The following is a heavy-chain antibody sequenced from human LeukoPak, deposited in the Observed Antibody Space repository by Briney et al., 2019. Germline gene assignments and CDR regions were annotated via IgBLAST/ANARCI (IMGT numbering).Heavy chain of an antibody. J-gene: IGHJ5*02. CDR2: INPSGGST. D-gene: IGHD2-2*01. CDR3: ARVQASGDIVAVPAGFDP. CDR1: GYTFTSYY. Sequence: ASVKVSCKASGYTFTSYYMHWVRQAPGQGLEWMGIINPSGGSTSYAQKFQGRVTMTRDTSTSTAYMELSSLRSEDTAVYYCARVQASGDIVAVPAGFDPWGQGTLVTVSS. V-gene: IGHV1-46*01.